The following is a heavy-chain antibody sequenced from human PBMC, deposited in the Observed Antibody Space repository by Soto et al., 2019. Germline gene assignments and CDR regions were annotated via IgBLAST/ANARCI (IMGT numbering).Heavy chain of an antibody. V-gene: IGHV3-66*01. CDR1: GFTVSSNY. CDR3: AAGDIVATFDY. J-gene: IGHJ4*02. D-gene: IGHD5-12*01. Sequence: PGGSLRLSCAASGFTVSSNYMSWVRQAPGKGLEWVSVIYSGGSTYYADSVKGRFTISRDNSKNTLYLQMNSLRAEDTAVYYCAAGDIVATFDYWGQGTLVTVSS. CDR2: IYSGGST.